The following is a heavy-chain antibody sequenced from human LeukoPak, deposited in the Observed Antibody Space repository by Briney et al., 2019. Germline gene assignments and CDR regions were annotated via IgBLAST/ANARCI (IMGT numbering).Heavy chain of an antibody. V-gene: IGHV3-21*01. D-gene: IGHD6-6*01. CDR1: GFTFSIYT. Sequence: GGSLRLSCAASGFTFSIYTMNWVRQAPRKGLEWVSSISSSSSYMYYADSLKGRFTVSRDNAENSLYLQINSLRAEDTAVYYCAGKQRSSSSHFDYWGQGTLVTVSS. CDR2: ISSSSSYM. CDR3: AGKQRSSSSHFDY. J-gene: IGHJ4*02.